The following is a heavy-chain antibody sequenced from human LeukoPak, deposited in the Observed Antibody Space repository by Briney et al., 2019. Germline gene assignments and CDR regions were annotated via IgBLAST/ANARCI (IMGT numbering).Heavy chain of an antibody. V-gene: IGHV3-74*01. CDR3: ARELPREVTLDY. CDR1: EFNFFIYG. D-gene: IGHD2-21*02. CDR2: IFADGSTT. Sequence: PGGSLRLPCVTSEFNFFIYGMQRVRQAPGKGVVWGSRIFADGSTTSYADSVKGRFTISRDNAKNTLYLQMNSLRAEDTAVYYCARELPREVTLDYWGQGTLVTVSP. J-gene: IGHJ4*01.